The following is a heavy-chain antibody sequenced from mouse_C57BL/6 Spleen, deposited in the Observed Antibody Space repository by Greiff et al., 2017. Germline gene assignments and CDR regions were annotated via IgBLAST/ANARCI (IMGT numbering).Heavy chain of an antibody. D-gene: IGHD3-2*02. J-gene: IGHJ3*01. CDR3: ARGTAQATGAY. CDR2: INPSTGGT. V-gene: IGHV1-42*01. CDR1: GYSFTGYY. Sequence: EVQLQQSGPELVKPGASVKISCKASGYSFTGYYMNWVKQSPEKSLEWIGEINPSTGGTTYNQKFKAKATLTVDKSSSTAYMQLKSLTSEDSAVYYCARGTAQATGAYGGQGTLVTVSA.